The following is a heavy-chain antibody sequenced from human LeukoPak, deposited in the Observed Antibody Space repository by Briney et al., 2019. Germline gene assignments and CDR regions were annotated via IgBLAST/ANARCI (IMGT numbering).Heavy chain of an antibody. J-gene: IGHJ4*02. CDR2: INSDASST. CDR3: ARSGPTYTSELDY. D-gene: IGHD6-19*01. CDR1: GFTFSRYW. V-gene: IGHV3-74*01. Sequence: HPGGSLRLSCAASGFTFSRYWMHWVRQAPGKGLVWVSRINSDASSTTYAGSMKGRFTISRDNAKNTLYPQMNSLRAEDTAVYFCARSGPTYTSELDYWGQGTLVTVSS.